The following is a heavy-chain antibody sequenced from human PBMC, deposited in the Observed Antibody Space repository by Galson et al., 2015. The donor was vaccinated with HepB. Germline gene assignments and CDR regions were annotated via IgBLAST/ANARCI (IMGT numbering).Heavy chain of an antibody. J-gene: IGHJ5*02. CDR1: GGTFSSYA. V-gene: IGHV1-69*13. Sequence: SVKVSCKASGGTFSSYAISWVRQAPGQGLEWMGGIIPIFGTANYAQKFQGRVTITADESTSTAYMELSSLRSEDTAVYYCARDLRYCSSTSCYEGNEGFDPWGQGTLVTVSS. CDR2: IIPIFGTA. D-gene: IGHD2-2*01. CDR3: ARDLRYCSSTSCYEGNEGFDP.